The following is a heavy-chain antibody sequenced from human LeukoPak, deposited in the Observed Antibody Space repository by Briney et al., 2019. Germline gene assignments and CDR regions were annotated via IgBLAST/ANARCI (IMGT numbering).Heavy chain of an antibody. Sequence: SETLSLTCTVSAGSISSYYWSWIRQPPGKGLEWIGYIYYSGSTNYNPSLKSRVTISVDTSKNQFPLTLSSVTAADTAVYYCARDVPYYDSGGSPSGYYFDYWGQGTLVTVSS. CDR1: AGSISSYY. CDR3: ARDVPYYDSGGSPSGYYFDY. V-gene: IGHV4-59*01. D-gene: IGHD3-22*01. J-gene: IGHJ4*02. CDR2: IYYSGST.